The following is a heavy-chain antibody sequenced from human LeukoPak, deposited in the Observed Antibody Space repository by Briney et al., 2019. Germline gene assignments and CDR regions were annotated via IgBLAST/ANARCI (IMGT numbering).Heavy chain of an antibody. J-gene: IGHJ6*02. CDR3: ARATSLVVPAADHYYFGLAV. Sequence: ASVKVSCKASGYTFTDYYMHWVRHAPGQGLESLGWLTPNTAGTNYAPKFQGRVTMTRDTSISTAYMDLSSLTSDDTAVHYSARATSLVVPAADHYYFGLAVWGQGTTVTVSS. D-gene: IGHD2-2*01. CDR2: LTPNTAGT. CDR1: GYTFTDYY. V-gene: IGHV1-2*02.